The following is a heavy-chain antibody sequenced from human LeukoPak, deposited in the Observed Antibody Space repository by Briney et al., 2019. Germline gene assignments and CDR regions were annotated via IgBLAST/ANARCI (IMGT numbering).Heavy chain of an antibody. CDR3: ARDSSGWYGWFDP. CDR2: INPNSGGT. Sequence: GASVEVSFQASGYPSTRYYMHWVRPAPGPGLEWMGWINPNSGGTNYAQKFQGRVTMTRDTSISTAYMELSRLRSDDTAVYYCARDSSGWYGWFDPWGQGTLVTVSS. J-gene: IGHJ5*02. CDR1: GYPSTRYY. V-gene: IGHV1-2*02. D-gene: IGHD6-19*01.